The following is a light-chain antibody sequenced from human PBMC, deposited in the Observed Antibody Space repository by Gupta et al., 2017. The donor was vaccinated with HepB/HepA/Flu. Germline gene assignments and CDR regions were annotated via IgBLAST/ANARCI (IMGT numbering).Light chain of an antibody. Sequence: EIVLTQSPGTLPLSPGERATLSCRTSQTVSSTYLAWYQQKPGQAPRLLIYAASNRATGIPDRFSGSGSGTDFTLTISRLEPEDFAVYYCHQYGSSSWTFGQGTEVEIK. J-gene: IGKJ1*01. CDR1: QTVSSTY. CDR2: AAS. CDR3: HQYGSSSWT. V-gene: IGKV3-20*01.